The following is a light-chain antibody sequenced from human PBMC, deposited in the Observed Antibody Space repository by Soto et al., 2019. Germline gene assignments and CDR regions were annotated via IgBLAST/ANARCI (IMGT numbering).Light chain of an antibody. CDR3: SSHTRINTPL. Sequence: QSVLTQPASVSGSPGQSITISCTGASSDFGNFNYVSWYQQHPGKVPKLIIYEVTSRPAGVSNRFSGSKSDNTASLTIPGLQADDEAYYYCSSHTRINTPLFGGGTKLTVL. CDR1: SSDFGNFNY. CDR2: EVT. J-gene: IGLJ3*02. V-gene: IGLV2-14*01.